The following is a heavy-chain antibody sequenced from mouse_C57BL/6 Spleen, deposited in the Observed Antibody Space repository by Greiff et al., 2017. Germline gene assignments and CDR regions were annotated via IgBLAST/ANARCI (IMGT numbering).Heavy chain of an antibody. CDR2: ISGGGGIT. CDR1: GFTFSSYT. Sequence: EVQVVESGGGLVKPGGSLKLSCAASGFTFSSYTMSWVRQTPEKRLEWVATISGGGGITYYPDSVKGRFTISRDNAKNTLYLQMSSLRSEDTALYYCARRDYFDYWGQGTTLTVSS. V-gene: IGHV5-9*01. CDR3: ARRDYFDY. J-gene: IGHJ2*01.